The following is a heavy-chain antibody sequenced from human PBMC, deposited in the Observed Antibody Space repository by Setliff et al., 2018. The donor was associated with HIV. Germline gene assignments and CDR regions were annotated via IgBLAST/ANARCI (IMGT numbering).Heavy chain of an antibody. V-gene: IGHV3-74*01. J-gene: IGHJ4*02. D-gene: IGHD1-26*01. Sequence: GGSLRLSCAASGFTFSSYWMHWVRQAPGKGLVWVSIINGDGSSSSYTHYADSVKGRFTISRDNVKNSLYLQMNSLRAEDTAVYYCARDRYSGSSTDYWGQGTLVTVSS. CDR3: ARDRYSGSSTDY. CDR1: GFTFSSYW. CDR2: INGDGSSSSYT.